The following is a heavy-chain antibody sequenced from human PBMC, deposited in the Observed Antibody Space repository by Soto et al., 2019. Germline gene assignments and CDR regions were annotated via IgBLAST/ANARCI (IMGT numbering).Heavy chain of an antibody. D-gene: IGHD2-2*01. CDR3: SRVVRFCSSPSCRGRNWFDP. Sequence: PHNLPVTRTVSAGSTSRGAHSGSWIRQPPGKGLEWIGYMFYTGTTYYNPSLKSRITISMDTSKNQFSLRRTSVTAADTAEYHCSRVVRFCSSPSCRGRNWFDPLGEGT. V-gene: IGHV4-30-4*01. CDR2: MFYTGTT. CDR1: AGSTSRGAHS. J-gene: IGHJ5*02.